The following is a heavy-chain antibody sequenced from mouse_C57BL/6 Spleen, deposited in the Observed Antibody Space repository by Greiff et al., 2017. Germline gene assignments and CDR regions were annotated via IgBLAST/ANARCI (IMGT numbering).Heavy chain of an antibody. CDR1: GYAFSSYW. D-gene: IGHD1-1*01. Sequence: VQLKQSGAELVKPGASVKISCKASGYAFSSYWLNWVKQRPGKGLEWIGQFYPGDGDTNYNGKFKGEATLTADKSSSTAYMQLNSLTAEDSAVYFCARRDYYYGSSFDYWGQGTTLTVSS. CDR3: ARRDYYYGSSFDY. CDR2: FYPGDGDT. J-gene: IGHJ2*01. V-gene: IGHV1-80*01.